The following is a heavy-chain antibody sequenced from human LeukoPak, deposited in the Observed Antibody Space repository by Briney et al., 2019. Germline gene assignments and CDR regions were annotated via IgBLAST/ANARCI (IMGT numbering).Heavy chain of an antibody. Sequence: GGSLRLSCAASGFTFSSYWMSWVRQAPGKGLEWVANIKQDGTDKYYVDSVKGRFTISRDNAKNSLYLQMNSLRAEDTAVYYCARASAVAGTRDYWGQGTLVTVTS. D-gene: IGHD6-19*01. CDR3: ARASAVAGTRDY. J-gene: IGHJ4*02. CDR2: IKQDGTDK. CDR1: GFTFSSYW. V-gene: IGHV3-7*01.